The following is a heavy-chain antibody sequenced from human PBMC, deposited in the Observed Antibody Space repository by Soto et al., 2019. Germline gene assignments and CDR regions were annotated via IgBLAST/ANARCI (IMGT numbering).Heavy chain of an antibody. CDR3: AHSPSYYSDSRGQKAGACDD. J-gene: IGHJ3*01. Sequence: SGPTLVNPTQTLTLTCTFSGFSLDTSGMGVAWVRQPPGKALEWLALIYWNDDKLYSPSLKSRLTISKDTSKNQVVLTMTNMDPVEKATYFCAHSPSYYSDSRGQKAGACDDWGQGTLVTVSS. CDR2: IYWNDDK. V-gene: IGHV2-5*01. D-gene: IGHD3-22*01. CDR1: GFSLDTSGMG.